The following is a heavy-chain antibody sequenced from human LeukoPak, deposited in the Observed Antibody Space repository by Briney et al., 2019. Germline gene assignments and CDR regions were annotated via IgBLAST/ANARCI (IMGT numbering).Heavy chain of an antibody. V-gene: IGHV1-2*02. D-gene: IGHD3-3*01. Sequence: ASVKASCKASGYTFTGYYMHWVRQAPGQGLEWMGWINPDSGYTNYAQKFQGRVTMTRDTSINTAYMELSRLTSDDTAVYYCATDPRTTVFGTFRYYYMDVWGEGTTVAVSS. J-gene: IGHJ6*03. CDR1: GYTFTGYY. CDR3: ATDPRTTVFGTFRYYYMDV. CDR2: INPDSGYT.